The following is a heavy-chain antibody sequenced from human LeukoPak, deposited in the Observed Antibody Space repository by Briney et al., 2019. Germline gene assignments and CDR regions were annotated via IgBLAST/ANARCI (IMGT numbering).Heavy chain of an antibody. Sequence: GGSLRLSCAASGFTFSSYAMNWVRQAPGKGLEWVSGISGSGGSTYYADSVKGRFTISRDSSKNTLYMQMNSLRAEDTAVYYCAKGRDSSGSFDYWGQGTLVTVSS. D-gene: IGHD3-22*01. CDR3: AKGRDSSGSFDY. CDR1: GFTFSSYA. J-gene: IGHJ4*02. CDR2: ISGSGGST. V-gene: IGHV3-23*01.